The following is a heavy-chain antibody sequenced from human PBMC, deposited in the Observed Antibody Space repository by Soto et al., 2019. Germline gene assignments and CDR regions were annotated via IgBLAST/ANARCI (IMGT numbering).Heavy chain of an antibody. CDR1: GGTFSSYA. CDR2: IIPIFGTA. D-gene: IGHD5-12*01. Sequence: SVKVSCKASGGTFSSYAISWVRQAPGQGLEWMGGIIPIFGTANYAQKFQGRVTITADESTSTAYMELSSLRSEDTAVYYCARDYTGNSGYEYYFDYWGQGTLVTVSS. V-gene: IGHV1-69*13. CDR3: ARDYTGNSGYEYYFDY. J-gene: IGHJ4*02.